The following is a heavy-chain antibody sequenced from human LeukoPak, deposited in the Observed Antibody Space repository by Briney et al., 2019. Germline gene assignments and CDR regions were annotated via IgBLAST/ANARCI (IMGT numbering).Heavy chain of an antibody. D-gene: IGHD3-3*01. Sequence: PGGSLRLSCAASGFTFSSYGMHWVRQAPGKGLEWVAVIWYDGSNKYYADSVKGRFTISRDNSKNTLYLQMNSLRAEDTAVYYCARDLVSYYDFWSGPSVYYYYYGMDVWGQGTTVTVSS. CDR3: ARDLVSYYDFWSGPSVYYYYYGMDV. J-gene: IGHJ6*02. V-gene: IGHV3-33*01. CDR1: GFTFSSYG. CDR2: IWYDGSNK.